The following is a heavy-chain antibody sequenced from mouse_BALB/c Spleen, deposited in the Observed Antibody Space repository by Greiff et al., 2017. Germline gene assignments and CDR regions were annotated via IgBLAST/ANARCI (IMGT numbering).Heavy chain of an antibody. CDR2: IWGDGST. D-gene: IGHD2-3*01. V-gene: IGHV2-6-7*01. Sequence: VQLQQSGPGLVAPSQSLSITCTVSGFSLTGYGVNWVRQPPGKGLEWLGMIWGDGSTDYNSALKSRLSISKDNSKSQVFLKMNSLQTDDTARYYCARNDGYYAGFDYWGQGTTLTVSS. CDR1: GFSLTGYG. CDR3: ARNDGYYAGFDY. J-gene: IGHJ2*01.